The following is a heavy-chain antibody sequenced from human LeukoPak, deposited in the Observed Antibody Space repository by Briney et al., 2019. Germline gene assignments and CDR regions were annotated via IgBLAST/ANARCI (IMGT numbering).Heavy chain of an antibody. CDR2: IYYSGST. V-gene: IGHV4-39*02. Sequence: MASETLSLTCTVSGGSISSSSYYWGWIRQPPGKGLEWIGSIYYSGSTFYNPSLKSRVTISVDTSKNQFSLEPSSVSAADAAVFFCARAEVVRGYTYGPFDSWGQGTLVTVSS. J-gene: IGHJ4*02. D-gene: IGHD5-18*01. CDR3: ARAEVVRGYTYGPFDS. CDR1: GGSISSSSYY.